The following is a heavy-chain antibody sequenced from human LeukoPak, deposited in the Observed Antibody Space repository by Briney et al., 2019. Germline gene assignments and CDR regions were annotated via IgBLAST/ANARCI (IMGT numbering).Heavy chain of an antibody. CDR2: IYYSGST. CDR3: ARVTGPYDFWSGYYTDY. J-gene: IGHJ4*02. CDR1: GGSISSGDYY. Sequence: SXTLSLTCTVSGGSISSGDYYWSWIRQPPGKGLEWIGYIYYSGSTYYNPSLKSRVTISVDTSKNQFSLKLSSVTAADTAVYYCARVTGPYDFWSGYYTDYWGQGTLVTVSS. D-gene: IGHD3-3*01. V-gene: IGHV4-30-4*08.